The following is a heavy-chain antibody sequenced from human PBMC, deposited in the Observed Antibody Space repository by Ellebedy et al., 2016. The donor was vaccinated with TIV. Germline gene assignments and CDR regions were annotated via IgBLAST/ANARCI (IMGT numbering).Heavy chain of an antibody. V-gene: IGHV3-11*06. CDR2: ISPDSINT. Sequence: PGGSLRLSCAASGFTFSNHFMSWVRQAPGKGLEWVSYISPDSINTNYGDSVKGRFTVSRDNAKTSLYLQLNSLRAEDTAVYYCASACFGVACHFEHWGQGTLVTVSS. D-gene: IGHD3-3*01. J-gene: IGHJ4*02. CDR3: ASACFGVACHFEH. CDR1: GFTFSNHF.